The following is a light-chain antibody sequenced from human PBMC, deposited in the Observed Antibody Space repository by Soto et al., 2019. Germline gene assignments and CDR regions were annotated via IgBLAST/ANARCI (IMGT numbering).Light chain of an antibody. J-gene: IGKJ5*01. V-gene: IGKV3-15*01. CDR2: GAS. Sequence: EIVMTQSPATLSVSPGARAPLSCRASQTVSSNLAWYQQKPGQAPRLLIYGASTRATGIPGRFSGSGSETEFTLTISSLQSEDFAVYYCQQYHNWPPITFGQGTRLEIK. CDR3: QQYHNWPPIT. CDR1: QTVSSN.